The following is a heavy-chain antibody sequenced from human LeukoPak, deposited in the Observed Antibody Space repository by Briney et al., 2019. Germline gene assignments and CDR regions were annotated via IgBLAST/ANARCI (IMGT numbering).Heavy chain of an antibody. V-gene: IGHV4-59*01. J-gene: IGHJ4*02. CDR2: IYYSGST. D-gene: IGHD6-13*01. CDR3: ARLRTAAAGMDY. Sequence: SETLSLTCTVSGGSISSYSWSWIRQPPGKGLEWIGYIYYSGSTNYNPSLKSRVTISVDTSKNQFSLKMTSVTAADTAMYYCARLRTAAAGMDYWGQGTLVTVSS. CDR1: GGSISSYS.